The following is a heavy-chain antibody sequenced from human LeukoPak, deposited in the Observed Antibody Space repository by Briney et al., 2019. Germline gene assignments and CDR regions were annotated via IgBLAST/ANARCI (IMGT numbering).Heavy chain of an antibody. V-gene: IGHV4-38-2*01. J-gene: IGHJ4*02. D-gene: IGHD2-2*01. CDR1: DYSINSGHY. CDR3: ARHASPDIVIVPAATFDY. Sequence: PSETLSLTCAVSDYSINSGHYWGWIRQPPGKGLEWIGSIDHSGRTYYNPSLKSRVTTSVDTSKNQFSLKLTSVTAADTAVYYCARHASPDIVIVPAATFDYWGQGTLVTVSS. CDR2: IDHSGRT.